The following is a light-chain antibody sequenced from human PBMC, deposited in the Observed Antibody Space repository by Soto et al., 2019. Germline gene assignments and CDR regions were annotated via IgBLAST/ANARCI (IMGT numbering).Light chain of an antibody. V-gene: IGKV3-15*01. CDR2: GAT. J-gene: IGKJ5*01. CDR3: QQYNTYPVT. Sequence: EIGMTQSPATVSVSRGERATLSCRTIQSVSILLAWYQQKPGQAPRLVIHGATTRATGIPARYSGSGSGTEFTLTISTLQPDDFETYYCQQYNTYPVTFGQGTRLEIK. CDR1: QSVSIL.